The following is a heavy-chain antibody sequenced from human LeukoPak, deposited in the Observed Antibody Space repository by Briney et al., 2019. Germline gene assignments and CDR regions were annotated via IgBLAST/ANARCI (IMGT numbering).Heavy chain of an antibody. CDR2: TNWNGDTT. V-gene: IGHV3-20*04. D-gene: IGHD2-2*01. CDR1: GFPFQDSG. CDR3: ARQTRGYVYYFDY. J-gene: IGHJ4*02. Sequence: GGSLRLSCAASGFPFQDSGLSWVRQAPGKGLEWISGTNWNGDTTVYADSVKGRFTISRDNAKNSLYLQMNSLRADDTAFYYCARQTRGYVYYFDYWGQGTLVTVYS.